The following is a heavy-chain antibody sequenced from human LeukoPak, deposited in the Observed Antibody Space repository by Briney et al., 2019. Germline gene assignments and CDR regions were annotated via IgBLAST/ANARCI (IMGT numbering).Heavy chain of an antibody. CDR1: GFTFSSYS. J-gene: IGHJ4*02. D-gene: IGHD5-12*01. V-gene: IGHV3-21*01. Sequence: GGSLRLSCAASGFTFSSYSMSWVRQAPGKGLEWVSSISSSSSYIYYADSVKGRVTISRDNAKNSLYLQMNSLRAEDTAVYYCARVPGPRAATIGQGYWGQGTLVTVSS. CDR2: ISSSSSYI. CDR3: ARVPGPRAATIGQGY.